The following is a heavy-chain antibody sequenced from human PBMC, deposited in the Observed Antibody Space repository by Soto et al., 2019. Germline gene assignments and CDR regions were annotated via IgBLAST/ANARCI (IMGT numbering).Heavy chain of an antibody. J-gene: IGHJ4*02. D-gene: IGHD2-8*01. CDR3: AKSKEVYDY. CDR1: GFTFRSYA. CDR2: ISDNGGTT. Sequence: GGSLRLSCAASGFTFRSYAMTWVRQAPGKGLECVSGISDNGGTTYYADSVKGRFTISRDNSKNTVYLQMNSLRAEDTAVYYCAKSKEVYDYWGQGTLVTVSS. V-gene: IGHV3-23*01.